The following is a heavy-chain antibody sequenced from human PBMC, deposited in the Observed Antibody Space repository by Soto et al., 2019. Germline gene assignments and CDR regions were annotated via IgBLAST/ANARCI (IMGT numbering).Heavy chain of an antibody. CDR1: GFSFSDNL. CDR3: ARDILSVGPRASDAFDV. Sequence: QVQLGQSGAEVRKPGASENISCRASGFSFSDNLINWVRQAPGQSIVWMGWINPDNGNTRYSQTFQGRVTIASHSSVSISYAAVRDPPSDDTAVYYWARDILSVGPRASDAFDVWCQGTMVTVSS. CDR2: INPDNGNT. J-gene: IGHJ3*01. D-gene: IGHD2-8*02. V-gene: IGHV1-3*01.